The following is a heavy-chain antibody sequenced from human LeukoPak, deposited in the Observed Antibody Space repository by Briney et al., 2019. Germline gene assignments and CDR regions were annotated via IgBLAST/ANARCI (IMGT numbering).Heavy chain of an antibody. CDR1: GHTFTGYY. CDR3: ARSDSYTWFDP. CDR2: INPDSGDT. J-gene: IGHJ5*02. Sequence: ASVKVSCKASGHTFTGYYMHWVRQAPGQGLEWMGWINPDSGDTSYAQKFQGRVTMTRDTSISTVYVELSRLRSDDTAVYYCARSDSYTWFDPWGQGTLVTVSS. V-gene: IGHV1-2*02. D-gene: IGHD2-15*01.